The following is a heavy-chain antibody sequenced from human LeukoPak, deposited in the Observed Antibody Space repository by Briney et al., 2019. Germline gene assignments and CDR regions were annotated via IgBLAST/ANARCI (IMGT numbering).Heavy chain of an antibody. J-gene: IGHJ4*02. CDR3: AREGYYDSSGPGSFDY. CDR1: GGSFSGYY. Sequence: PSETLSLTCAVYGGSFSGYYWSWIRQPPGKGLEWIGEINHSGSTNYNPSLKSRVTISVDTSKNQFSLKLSSVTAADTAVYYRAREGYYDSSGPGSFDYWGQGTLVTVSS. CDR2: INHSGST. V-gene: IGHV4-34*01. D-gene: IGHD3-22*01.